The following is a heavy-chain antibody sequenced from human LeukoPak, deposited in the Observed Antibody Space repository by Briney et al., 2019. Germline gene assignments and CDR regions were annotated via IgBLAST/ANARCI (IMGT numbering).Heavy chain of an antibody. CDR2: INPNSGGT. J-gene: IGHJ4*02. D-gene: IGHD2-21*02. V-gene: IGHV1-2*02. CDR1: GYTFTGYY. CDR3: ARDSRPLVVVTAILGPHGDYFDY. Sequence: GASVKVSCKASGYTFTGYYMHWVRQAPGQGLEWMGWINPNSGGTNYAQKFQGRVTMTRDTSISTAYMELSRLRSDDTAVYYCARDSRPLVVVTAILGPHGDYFDYWGQGTLVTVSS.